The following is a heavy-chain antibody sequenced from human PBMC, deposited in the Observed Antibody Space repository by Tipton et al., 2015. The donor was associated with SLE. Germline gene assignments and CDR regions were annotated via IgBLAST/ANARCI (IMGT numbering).Heavy chain of an antibody. Sequence: SLRLSCAGSGFTFRSYSMHWVRQAPGKGLEWVAALWYDGRNEIYADSVEGRFTISRDNSKNTLSLQVNSLRPEDTAVYYCARGFAGFDYWGQGTLVTVSS. CDR2: LWYDGRNE. J-gene: IGHJ4*02. CDR3: ARGFAGFDY. CDR1: GFTFRSYS. V-gene: IGHV3-33*08.